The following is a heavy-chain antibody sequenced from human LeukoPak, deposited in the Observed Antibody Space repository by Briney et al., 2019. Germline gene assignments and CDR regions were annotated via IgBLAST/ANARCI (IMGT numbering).Heavy chain of an antibody. Sequence: KPSETLSLTCTVSGGSISSNSYYWGWIRQPPGKGLEWIGYICCSASTYYNPSLKSRVTISVDTSKNQFSLRLSSVTAADTAVYYCARGVGAFDYWGQGTLVTVSS. V-gene: IGHV4-30-4*08. CDR1: GGSISSNSYY. J-gene: IGHJ4*02. CDR3: ARGVGAFDY. D-gene: IGHD1-26*01. CDR2: ICCSAST.